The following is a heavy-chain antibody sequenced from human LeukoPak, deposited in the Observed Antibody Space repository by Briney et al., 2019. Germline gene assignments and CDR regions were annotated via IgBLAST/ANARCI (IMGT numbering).Heavy chain of an antibody. CDR2: MNSDGSRT. Sequence: GGSLRLSCAGSGFTFSTDWMHWVRQAPGKGLVWVSRMNSDGSRTSYADSVKGRFTISRDNAKNTLYLQMNSLRAEDTAVYYCAISQGTPFGYWGQGNLVTVSS. D-gene: IGHD3-10*01. CDR3: AISQGTPFGY. CDR1: GFTFSTDW. V-gene: IGHV3-74*03. J-gene: IGHJ4*02.